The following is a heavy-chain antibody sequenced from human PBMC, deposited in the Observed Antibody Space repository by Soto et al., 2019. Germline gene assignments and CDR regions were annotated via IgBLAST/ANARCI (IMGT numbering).Heavy chain of an antibody. J-gene: IGHJ4*02. D-gene: IGHD3-10*01. V-gene: IGHV3-23*01. CDR1: GFTFSSYA. CDR2: ISGSGGST. Sequence: EVQLLESGGGLVQPGGSLRLSCAASGFTFSSYAMSWVRQAPGKGLEWVSAISGSGGSTYYADSVKGRFTISRDNSKNTRYLQMNSLRAEDTAVYYCAQDPVNGITIVRGGWFDYWGQGPLVTVSS. CDR3: AQDPVNGITIVRGGWFDY.